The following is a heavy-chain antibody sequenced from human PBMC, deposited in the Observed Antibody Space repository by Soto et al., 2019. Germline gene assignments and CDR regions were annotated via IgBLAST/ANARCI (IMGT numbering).Heavy chain of an antibody. CDR1: GFTFSSYG. J-gene: IGHJ4*02. V-gene: IGHV3-30*18. D-gene: IGHD3-10*01. CDR2: ISYDGSNK. Sequence: QVQLVESGGGVVQPGRSLRLSCAASGFTFSSYGMHWVRQAPGKGLEWVAVISYDGSNKYYADSVKGRFTISRDNSKNTLYLQMNSLRAEDTAVYYCAKSGGYGSGSYYNVGYFDYWGQGTLVTVSS. CDR3: AKSGGYGSGSYYNVGYFDY.